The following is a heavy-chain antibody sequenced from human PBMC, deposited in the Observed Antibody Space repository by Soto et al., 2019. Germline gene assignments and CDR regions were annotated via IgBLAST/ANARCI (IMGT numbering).Heavy chain of an antibody. V-gene: IGHV4-31*03. Sequence: QVQLQESGPGLVKPSQTLSLTCTVSGGSISSGGYYWSWIRQHPGKGLEWIGYIYYSGSTYYNPSLKSRVTISVDTSKNQFSLKLSSVTAADTAVYYCAREVSSGTVVTTPIDYWCQGTLVTVSS. CDR3: AREVSSGTVVTTPIDY. J-gene: IGHJ4*02. D-gene: IGHD2-15*01. CDR2: IYYSGST. CDR1: GGSISSGGYY.